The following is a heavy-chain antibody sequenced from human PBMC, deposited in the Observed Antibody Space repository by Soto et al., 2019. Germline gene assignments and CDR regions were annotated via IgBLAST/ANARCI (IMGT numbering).Heavy chain of an antibody. J-gene: IGHJ3*02. CDR3: ARDRHWYGSGGPFYPAGSFDI. CDR2: IFHGLGP. Sequence: QVHLLQSGPGLVKPSETLSLTCTFSGGSITSYYWSWIRQPPGKGLEWIGYIFHGLGPNYNSSLRGRVSISVDTTKNHISLELRSLTAADTAVYYGARDRHWYGSGGPFYPAGSFDIWGQGTMVAVST. D-gene: IGHD2-15*01. CDR1: GGSITSYY. V-gene: IGHV4-59*01.